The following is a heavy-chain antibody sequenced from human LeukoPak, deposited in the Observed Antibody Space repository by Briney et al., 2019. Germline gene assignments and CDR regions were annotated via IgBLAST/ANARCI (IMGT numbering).Heavy chain of an antibody. V-gene: IGHV4-59*11. Sequence: KSSEGLSLTCTGSGGSISSHYWIWIRQPSGKGLEWIGYIYYSGSTNYNPSLKSRVTISVDTSKNQFSLKLSSVTAADTAVYYCARGDYDSSGYYLDYWGQGTLVTVSS. D-gene: IGHD3-22*01. CDR3: ARGDYDSSGYYLDY. J-gene: IGHJ4*02. CDR2: IYYSGST. CDR1: GGSISSHY.